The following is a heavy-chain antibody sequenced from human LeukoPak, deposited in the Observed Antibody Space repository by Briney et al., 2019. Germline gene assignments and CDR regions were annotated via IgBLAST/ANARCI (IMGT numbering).Heavy chain of an antibody. CDR1: GGSISSGGYY. CDR3: ALTHFGVVQLLPDAFDI. D-gene: IGHD3-3*01. Sequence: MPSETLSLTCTVSGGSISSGGYYWSWIRQHPGKGLEWIGYIYYSGSTYYNPSLKSRVTISVDTSKNQFSLKLSSVTAADTAVYYCALTHFGVVQLLPDAFDIWGQGTMVTVSS. CDR2: IYYSGST. V-gene: IGHV4-31*08. J-gene: IGHJ3*02.